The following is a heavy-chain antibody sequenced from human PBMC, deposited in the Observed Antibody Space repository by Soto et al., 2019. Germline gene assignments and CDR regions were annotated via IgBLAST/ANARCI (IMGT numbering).Heavy chain of an antibody. CDR1: GFTLSSYA. J-gene: IGHJ5*02. CDR3: AKDLPGDLPPTCFDP. D-gene: IGHD3-16*01. CDR2: IRGSGGNT. V-gene: IGHV3-23*01. Sequence: GSLRLSCAASGFTLSSYAMSWVRQAPGKGLQWVSAIRGSGGNTYYVDSVKGRFTISRDNSNNTLYLQMNSLRAEDTAVYYCAKDLPGDLPPTCFDPWGQGTLVTVSS.